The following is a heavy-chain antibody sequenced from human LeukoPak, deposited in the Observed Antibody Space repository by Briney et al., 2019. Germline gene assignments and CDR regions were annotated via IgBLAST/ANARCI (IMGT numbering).Heavy chain of an antibody. CDR2: ISSSSSYI. V-gene: IGHV3-21*01. CDR1: GFTFSSYS. Sequence: GGSLRLSCAASGFTFSSYSMNWVRQAPGKGLEWVSSISSSSSYIYYADSVKGRFTISRDNAKNSLYLQMNSLRAEDTAVYYCARDPTKVLPWFGEHDYWGQGTLVTVSS. D-gene: IGHD3-10*01. CDR3: ARDPTKVLPWFGEHDY. J-gene: IGHJ4*02.